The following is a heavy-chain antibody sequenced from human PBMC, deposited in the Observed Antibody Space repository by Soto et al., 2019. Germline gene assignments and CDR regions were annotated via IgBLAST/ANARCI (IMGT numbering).Heavy chain of an antibody. CDR1: GFTFSSYA. CDR2: ISNNGDTA. J-gene: IGHJ4*02. V-gene: IGHV3-23*01. CDR3: AKSRVFIGAIVTLLDS. D-gene: IGHD3-16*02. Sequence: EVQLLESGGGLVQPGGSLTLSCATSGFTFSSYAMVWVRQAAEKGLEWVASISNNGDTAYYADSVKGRFTISRGNSENTLYLQINGLRADETALYFCAKSRVFIGAIVTLLDSWGQGTQVTVSS.